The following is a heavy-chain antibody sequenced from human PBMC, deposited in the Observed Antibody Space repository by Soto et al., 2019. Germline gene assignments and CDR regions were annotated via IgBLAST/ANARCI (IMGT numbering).Heavy chain of an antibody. J-gene: IGHJ4*02. Sequence: PGGSLRLSCAASGFTVGSNYMSWVRQAPGKGLEWVSVIYSGGSTYYADSVKGRFTISRDNSKNTLYLQMNSLRAEDTAVYYCTTEDSSGEFDYWGQGTLVTVSS. CDR3: TTEDSSGEFDY. CDR2: IYSGGST. D-gene: IGHD3-22*01. V-gene: IGHV3-53*01. CDR1: GFTVGSNY.